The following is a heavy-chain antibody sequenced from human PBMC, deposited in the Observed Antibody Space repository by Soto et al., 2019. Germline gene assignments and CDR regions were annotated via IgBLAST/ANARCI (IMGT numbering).Heavy chain of an antibody. V-gene: IGHV4-4*02. CDR2: IYHTGST. CDR1: GDSISISTNW. Sequence: QVQLQESGPRLVKPSGTLSLTCAVSGDSISISTNWWSWVRLSPGKGLEWIAEIYHTGSTNFGPSLKSLVTISMDKFQNKVSLNLTSATAAATSVYFCATSRGLYGVPTDFDFWGQGIQVTVSA. D-gene: IGHD3-10*01. J-gene: IGHJ4*02. CDR3: ATSRGLYGVPTDFDF.